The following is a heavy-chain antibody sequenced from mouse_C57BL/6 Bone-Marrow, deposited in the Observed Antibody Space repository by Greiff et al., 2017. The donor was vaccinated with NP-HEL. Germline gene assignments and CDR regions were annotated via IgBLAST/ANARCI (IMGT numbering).Heavy chain of an antibody. CDR3: ASSSPYAMDY. J-gene: IGHJ4*01. Sequence: LVESGAELVRPGSSVKLSCKASGYTFTSYWMHWVKQRPIQGLEWIGNIDPSDSETHYNQKFKDKATLTVDKSSSTAYMQLSSLTSEDSAVYYCASSSPYAMDYWGQGTSVTVSS. D-gene: IGHD6-1*01. V-gene: IGHV1-52*01. CDR2: IDPSDSET. CDR1: GYTFTSYW.